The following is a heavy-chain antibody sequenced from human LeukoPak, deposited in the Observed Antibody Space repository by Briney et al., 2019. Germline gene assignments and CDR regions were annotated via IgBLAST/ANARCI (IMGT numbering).Heavy chain of an antibody. V-gene: IGHV5-51*01. J-gene: IGHJ4*02. CDR1: GYSFTSYW. CDR3: ARGVYRKVYPYDY. D-gene: IGHD6-13*01. Sequence: GESLKISCKGSGYSFTSYWIGWVRQMPGEGLEWMGIIYPGDSDTRYSPSFQGQVTISADKSISTAYLQWSSLKASDTAMYYCARGVYRKVYPYDYWGQGTLVTVSS. CDR2: IYPGDSDT.